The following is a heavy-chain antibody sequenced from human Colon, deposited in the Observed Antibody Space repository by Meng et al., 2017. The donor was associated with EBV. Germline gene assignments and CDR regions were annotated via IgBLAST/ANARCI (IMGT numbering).Heavy chain of an antibody. CDR3: ASFDHIPRRNYFDY. CDR1: GGSMSTGNYD. J-gene: IGHJ4*02. D-gene: IGHD2-21*01. Sequence: HLRGSGPGLLAPSQTLSLTCTVSGGSMSTGNYDWSWIRQPPGKGLEWIGYIHHSGSAYYNPSLKSRVSISVDTSKNQFSLNLNSMTAADTAVYYCASFDHIPRRNYFDYWGQGTLVTVSS. V-gene: IGHV4-30-4*01. CDR2: IHHSGSA.